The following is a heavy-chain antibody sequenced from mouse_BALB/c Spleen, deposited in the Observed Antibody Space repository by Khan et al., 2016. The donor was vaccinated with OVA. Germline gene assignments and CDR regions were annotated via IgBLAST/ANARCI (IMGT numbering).Heavy chain of an antibody. V-gene: IGHV3-2*02. CDR1: GYSITSDYA. D-gene: IGHD2-3*01. J-gene: IGHJ4*01. Sequence: EVKLEVSGPGLVKPSQSLSLTCTVTGYSITSDYAWNWIRQFPGNKLEWMGYISSSGSTKYNPALKSRISITRDTSKNQFFLQLNSVTTEDTATYYCARDGSRYNYVMDYWGQGTSVTVSS. CDR3: ARDGSRYNYVMDY. CDR2: ISSSGST.